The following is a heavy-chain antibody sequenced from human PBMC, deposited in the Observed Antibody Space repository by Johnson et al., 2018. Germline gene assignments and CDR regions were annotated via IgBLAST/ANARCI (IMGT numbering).Heavy chain of an antibody. D-gene: IGHD1-26*01. V-gene: IGHV3-23*04. CDR3: AKGGWDLVGFDI. CDR1: GFTVSSNY. CDR2: PSGSGDSA. J-gene: IGHJ3*02. Sequence: VQLGQSGGGLVQPGGSLRLSCAASGFTVSSNYMSWVRQAPGKGLAWVSGPSGSGDSASYADPVKGRFTISRDNSKKPLYLQMNNLRVEDTAVYYCAKGGWDLVGFDIWGQGTMVTVSS.